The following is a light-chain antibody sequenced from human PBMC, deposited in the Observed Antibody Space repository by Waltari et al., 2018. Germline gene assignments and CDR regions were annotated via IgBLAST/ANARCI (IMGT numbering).Light chain of an antibody. Sequence: QLVLTQSPSASASLGASIKLTCTLSSGHSSNIIAWLQQQPERGPRYLMKVNSDGTHSTGDDIPDRFSGSSSGAERYLTIASLQSEDEADYYCQTGGHGTWVFGGGTKVTVL. V-gene: IGLV4-69*01. CDR2: VNSDGTH. J-gene: IGLJ3*02. CDR1: SGHSSNI. CDR3: QTGGHGTWV.